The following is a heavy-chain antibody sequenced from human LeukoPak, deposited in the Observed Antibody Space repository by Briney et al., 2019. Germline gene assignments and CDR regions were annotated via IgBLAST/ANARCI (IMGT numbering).Heavy chain of an antibody. CDR3: ARGGNFGYY. Sequence: SETLSLTCTVSGYSISSGYYWGWIRQPPGKGLEWIGSIYHSGSTYYNPSLKSRVTISVDTSKNQFSLKLSSVTAADTAVYYCARGGNFGYYWGQGTLVTVSS. J-gene: IGHJ4*02. CDR2: IYHSGST. V-gene: IGHV4-38-2*02. CDR1: GYSISSGYY. D-gene: IGHD3-3*01.